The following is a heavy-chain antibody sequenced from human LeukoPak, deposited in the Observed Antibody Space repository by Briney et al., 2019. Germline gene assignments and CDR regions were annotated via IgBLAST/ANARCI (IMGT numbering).Heavy chain of an antibody. Sequence: GGSLRLSCSASGFIFDDYAMDLVRQAPGKGLEWVSSISWNSGSRVYADSVKGRFTISRDNAKNSLYLQMNSLRAEDTALYYCAKAGRHSSSWIDYWGQGTLVTVSS. V-gene: IGHV3-9*01. J-gene: IGHJ4*02. CDR1: GFIFDDYA. CDR2: ISWNSGSR. D-gene: IGHD6-13*01. CDR3: AKAGRHSSSWIDY.